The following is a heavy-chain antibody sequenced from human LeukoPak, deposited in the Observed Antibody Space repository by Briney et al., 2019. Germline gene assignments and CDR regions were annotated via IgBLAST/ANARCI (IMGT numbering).Heavy chain of an antibody. CDR3: AREGVSSDY. CDR2: ISGGGGST. D-gene: IGHD3-10*01. CDR1: RFTFSSHA. J-gene: IGHJ4*02. Sequence: GGSLRLSCSASRFTFSSHAMSWVRQTPGKGLEWVSAISGGGGSTYYADSVKGRSTISRDNSKNTLYLQMNSLRAEDTAVYYCAREGVSSDYWGQGTLVTVSS. V-gene: IGHV3-23*01.